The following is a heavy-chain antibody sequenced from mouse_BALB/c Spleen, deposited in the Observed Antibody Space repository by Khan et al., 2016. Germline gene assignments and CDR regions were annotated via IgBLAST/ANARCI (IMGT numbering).Heavy chain of an antibody. CDR3: ARRGVYYYGAWFAY. CDR1: GYSITSDYA. Sequence: EAELVESGPGLVKPSQSLSLTCTVTGYSITSDYAWNWIRQFPGNKLEWMGYISYSGSTSYNPSLKSRISITRDTSKNQFFLQLNSVTTEDTATYYCARRGVYYYGAWFAYWGQGTLVTVSA. D-gene: IGHD1-1*01. V-gene: IGHV3-2*02. CDR2: ISYSGST. J-gene: IGHJ3*01.